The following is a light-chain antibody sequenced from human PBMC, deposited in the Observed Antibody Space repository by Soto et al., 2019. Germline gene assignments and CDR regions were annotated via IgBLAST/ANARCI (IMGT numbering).Light chain of an antibody. CDR1: SSDVGGYNY. V-gene: IGLV2-11*01. J-gene: IGLJ2*01. CDR2: DVS. CDR3: CSYAGSYTLPYVV. Sequence: QSALTQPRSVSGSPGQSVTISCTGTSSDVGGYNYVSWYQQHPGKAPKLMIYDVSKRPSGVPDRFSGTKSGNTASLTISGLQAEDEADYYCCSYAGSYTLPYVVFGGGTKLTVL.